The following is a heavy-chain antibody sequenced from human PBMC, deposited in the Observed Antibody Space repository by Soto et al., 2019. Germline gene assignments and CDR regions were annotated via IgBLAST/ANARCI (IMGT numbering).Heavy chain of an antibody. D-gene: IGHD6-19*01. CDR1: RYTFSTYA. V-gene: IGHV1-3*01. CDR3: ARDGAVAGGINFDY. J-gene: IGHJ4*02. CDR2: INAGNGNT. Sequence: ASVKVSCKASRYTFSTYAIHWVRQAPGQRLEWMGWINAGNGNTKYSQKFQGRVTITRDTSASTAYMELSSLRSEDTAVYYCARDGAVAGGINFDYWGQGSLVTVSS.